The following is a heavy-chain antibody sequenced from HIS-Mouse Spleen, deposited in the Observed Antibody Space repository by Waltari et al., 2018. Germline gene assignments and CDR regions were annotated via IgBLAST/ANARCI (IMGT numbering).Heavy chain of an antibody. Sequence: QLQLQESGPGLVKPSETLSLTCTVSGGSISSSSYYWGWIRQPPGKGLEWIGGIYYSGSTKSNPSRKSRVTRSVDTSQNQFSLKLSSVTAADTAVYYCAREIPYSSSWYDWYFDLWGRGTLVTVSS. D-gene: IGHD6-13*01. CDR1: GGSISSSSYY. CDR3: AREIPYSSSWYDWYFDL. CDR2: IYYSGST. J-gene: IGHJ2*01. V-gene: IGHV4-39*07.